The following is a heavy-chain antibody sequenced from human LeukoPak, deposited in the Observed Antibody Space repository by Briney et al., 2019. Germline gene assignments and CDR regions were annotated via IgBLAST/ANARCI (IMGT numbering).Heavy chain of an antibody. Sequence: ASVTVSCKASGYTFIDYYMHWVRQAPGQGLEWMGWINPDSGGTYYAQKFQGRVTMTRDTSISTAYMELTRLRSDDTAVYYCAREPTENCGGDCYHLDYWGQGTLVTVSS. CDR1: GYTFIDYY. V-gene: IGHV1-2*02. D-gene: IGHD2-21*02. J-gene: IGHJ4*02. CDR2: INPDSGGT. CDR3: AREPTENCGGDCYHLDY.